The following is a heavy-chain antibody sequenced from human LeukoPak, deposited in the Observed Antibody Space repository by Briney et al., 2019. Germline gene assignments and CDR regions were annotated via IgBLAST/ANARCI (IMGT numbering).Heavy chain of an antibody. J-gene: IGHJ3*02. V-gene: IGHV1-2*02. CDR2: INPNSGGT. Sequence: ASVKVSCKASGYTFTGYYMHWVRQAPGQGLEWMGWINPNSGGTNYAQKFQGRVTMTRDTSISTAYMELSRLRSDDTAVYYCARDSSVLRFLEWLLWTTAFDIWGQGTMVTVSS. D-gene: IGHD3-3*01. CDR3: ARDSSVLRFLEWLLWTTAFDI. CDR1: GYTFTGYY.